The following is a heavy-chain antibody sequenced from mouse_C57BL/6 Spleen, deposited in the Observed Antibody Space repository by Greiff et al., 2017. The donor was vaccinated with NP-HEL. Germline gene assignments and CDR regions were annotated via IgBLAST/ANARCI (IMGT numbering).Heavy chain of an antibody. D-gene: IGHD1-1*01. CDR1: GFTFTDYY. CDR2: IRNKANGYTT. V-gene: IGHV7-3*01. CDR3: ARYNDTTVGAIRPDLYFDV. J-gene: IGHJ1*03. Sequence: EVKLMESGGGLVQPGGSLSLSCAASGFTFTDYYMSWVRQPPGKALEWLGFIRNKANGYTTEYTVSVKGRFTISRVSYQSILYLQMHSLGAEDSTTYYCARYNDTTVGAIRPDLYFDVWGTGTTVTVSA.